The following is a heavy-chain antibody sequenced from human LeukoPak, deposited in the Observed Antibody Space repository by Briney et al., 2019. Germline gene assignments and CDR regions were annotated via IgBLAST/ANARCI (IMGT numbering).Heavy chain of an antibody. Sequence: ASVKVSCKASGYSFTDYYMHWVRQAPVQGLEWMGWISPRSGDTGYAQKFQGRVTMTRDTSINTVDMDLSGLTSDDTAVFYCARGREIHGGSDTKLDDYWGQGTLVTVSS. CDR2: ISPRSGDT. J-gene: IGHJ4*02. CDR1: GYSFTDYY. D-gene: IGHD3-10*01. V-gene: IGHV1-2*02. CDR3: ARGREIHGGSDTKLDDY.